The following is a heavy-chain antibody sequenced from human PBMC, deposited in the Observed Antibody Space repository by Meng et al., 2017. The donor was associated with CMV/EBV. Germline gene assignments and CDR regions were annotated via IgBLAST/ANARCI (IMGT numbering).Heavy chain of an antibody. CDR2: INPNSGGT. CDR1: GYTFTGYY. Sequence: ASVKVSCKASGYTFTGYYMHWVRQAPGQGLEWMGWINPNSGGTNYAQKFQGRVTMTRDTSISTAYMELSRLRSDDTAVYYCARDGGRYCSSTSCYYGMDVWGQGTTVIVSS. D-gene: IGHD2-2*01. J-gene: IGHJ6*02. CDR3: ARDGGRYCSSTSCYYGMDV. V-gene: IGHV1-2*02.